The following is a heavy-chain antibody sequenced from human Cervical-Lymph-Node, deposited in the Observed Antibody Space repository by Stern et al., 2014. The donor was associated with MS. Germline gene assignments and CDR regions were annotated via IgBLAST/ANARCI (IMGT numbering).Heavy chain of an antibody. D-gene: IGHD5-18*01. V-gene: IGHV1-2*06. CDR1: GYSFTGNY. Sequence: QVQLVESGAEVKKPGASVKVSCKAAGYSFTGNYIHWLRQAPGQGLEWSGRTNPNSGDSNYALKFQGRVTMTRDTSISTAYMNLNRLGIDDTAVYYCARERGRAGPAMADYWGQGTLVTVSS. CDR2: TNPNSGDS. J-gene: IGHJ4*02. CDR3: ARERGRAGPAMADY.